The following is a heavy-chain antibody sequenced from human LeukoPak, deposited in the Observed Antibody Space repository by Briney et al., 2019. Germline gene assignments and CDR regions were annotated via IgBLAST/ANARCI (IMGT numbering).Heavy chain of an antibody. V-gene: IGHV1-69*06. CDR3: ARGGYNPRDYYYYYYYMDV. CDR2: IIPIFGTA. J-gene: IGHJ6*03. CDR1: GGTFSSYA. Sequence: SVKVSCKASGGTFSSYAISWVRQAPGQGLEWMGGIIPIFGTANYAQKFQGRVTITADKSTSTAYMELSSLRSEDTAVYYCARGGYNPRDYYYYYYYMDVWGKGTTVTVSS. D-gene: IGHD5-24*01.